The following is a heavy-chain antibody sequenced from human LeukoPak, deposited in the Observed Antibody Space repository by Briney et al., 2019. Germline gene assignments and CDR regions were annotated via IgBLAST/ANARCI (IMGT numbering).Heavy chain of an antibody. V-gene: IGHV1-69*13. Sequence: GASVKVSCKASGDTFTGYFFHWVRQAPGQGLEWMGGIIPIFGTANYAQKFQGRVTITADESTSTAYMELSSLRSEDTAVYYCARDRGGYLYFDYWGQGTLVTVSS. D-gene: IGHD3-10*01. CDR2: IIPIFGTA. CDR3: ARDRGGYLYFDY. CDR1: GDTFTGYF. J-gene: IGHJ4*02.